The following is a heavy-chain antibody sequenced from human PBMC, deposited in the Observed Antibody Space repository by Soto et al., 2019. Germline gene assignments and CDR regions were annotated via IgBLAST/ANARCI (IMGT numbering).Heavy chain of an antibody. CDR1: GYTFATYE. CDR2: MNPNSGKT. J-gene: IGHJ6*03. V-gene: IGHV1-8*01. CDR3: ARGRNSPFFYYYYYYMDV. D-gene: IGHD4-4*01. Sequence: EASVKVSCKASGYTFATYEINWVRQATGQGLEWMGWMNPNSGKTGYAQKFQGRVTLTKNTSISTAYMELSSLRSEDTAVYYCARGRNSPFFYYYYYYMDVWGKGTTVTVSS.